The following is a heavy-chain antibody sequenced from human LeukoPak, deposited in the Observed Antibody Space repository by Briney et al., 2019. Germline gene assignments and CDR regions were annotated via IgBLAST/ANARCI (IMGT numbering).Heavy chain of an antibody. CDR2: IYYSGST. Sequence: SETLSLTCTVSGGSISSYYWSWIRQPPGKGLEWIGYIYYSGSTNYNPSLKSRVTISVDTSKNQFSLKLSSVTAADTAVYYCARDRTGYSSSWYGMGVWGKGTTVTVSS. V-gene: IGHV4-59*01. D-gene: IGHD6-13*01. CDR1: GGSISSYY. CDR3: ARDRTGYSSSWYGMGV. J-gene: IGHJ6*04.